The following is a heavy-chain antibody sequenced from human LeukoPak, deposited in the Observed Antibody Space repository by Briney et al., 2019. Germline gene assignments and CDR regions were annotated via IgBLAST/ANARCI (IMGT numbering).Heavy chain of an antibody. CDR1: GGSFSGYY. D-gene: IGHD3-22*01. V-gene: IGHV4-34*01. CDR2: INHSGST. J-gene: IGHJ1*01. CDR3: ARGFQGRIYYYDSSGPYPPSEYFQH. Sequence: SETLSLTCAVYGGSFSGYYWSWIRQPPGKGLEWIGEINHSGSTNYNPSLKSRVTISVDTSKNQFSLKLSSVTAADTAVYYCARGFQGRIYYYDSSGPYPPSEYFQHWGQGTLVTVSS.